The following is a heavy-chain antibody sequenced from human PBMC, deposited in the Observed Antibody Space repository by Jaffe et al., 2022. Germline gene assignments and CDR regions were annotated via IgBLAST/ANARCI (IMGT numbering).Heavy chain of an antibody. D-gene: IGHD3-3*01. Sequence: QLQLQESGPGLVKPSETLSLTCTVSGGSISSSSYYWGWIRQPPGKGLEWIGSIYYSGSTYYNPSLKSRVTISVDTSKNQFSLKLSSVTAADTAVYYCAREDYDFWSGSILENYYYYMDVWGKGTTVTVSS. CDR1: GGSISSSSYY. CDR3: AREDYDFWSGSILENYYYYMDV. V-gene: IGHV4-39*02. J-gene: IGHJ6*03. CDR2: IYYSGST.